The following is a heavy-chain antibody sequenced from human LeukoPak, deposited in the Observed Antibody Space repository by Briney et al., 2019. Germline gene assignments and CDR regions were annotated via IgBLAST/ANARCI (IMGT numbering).Heavy chain of an antibody. CDR1: GYTFTGYY. V-gene: IGHV1-2*02. Sequence: GASVKVSCKASGYTFTGYYMHWVRQAPGQGLEWMGWINPNSGGTNYAQKFQGRVTMTRDTSISTAYMELSRLRSDDTAMYYCASDRGYSYGLYYFDYWGQGTLVTVSS. D-gene: IGHD5-18*01. CDR2: INPNSGGT. J-gene: IGHJ4*02. CDR3: ASDRGYSYGLYYFDY.